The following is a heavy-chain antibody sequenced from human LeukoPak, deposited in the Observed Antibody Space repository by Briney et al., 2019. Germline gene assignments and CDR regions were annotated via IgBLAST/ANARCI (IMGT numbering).Heavy chain of an antibody. CDR1: GFTFSSYA. V-gene: IGHV3-23*01. D-gene: IGHD2-2*01. J-gene: IGHJ4*02. CDR2: ISGSGGST. CDR3: AKYCSSTSCLTQDDY. Sequence: PGGSLRLSCAASGFTFSSYAMSWVRQAPEKGLEWVSAISGSGGSTYYADSVKGRFTISRDNSKNTLYLQMNSLRAEDTAVYYCAKYCSSTSCLTQDDYWGQGTLVTVSS.